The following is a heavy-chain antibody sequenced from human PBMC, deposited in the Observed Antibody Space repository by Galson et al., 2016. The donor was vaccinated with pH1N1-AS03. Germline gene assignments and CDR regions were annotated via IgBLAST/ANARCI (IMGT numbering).Heavy chain of an antibody. D-gene: IGHD2-2*01. CDR1: GFTFSMSY. Sequence: SLRLSCAASGFTFSMSYIHWVRQAPGKGLEWVSRISNDGRNVRYADFVKGRFAVSRDNAKNTVFLQMNSLRADDTAVYFCARRNPNPNFAIWYQHDYGMDVWGQGILVTVSS. V-gene: IGHV3-74*01. CDR3: ARRNPNPNFAIWYQHDYGMDV. CDR2: ISNDGRNV. J-gene: IGHJ6*02.